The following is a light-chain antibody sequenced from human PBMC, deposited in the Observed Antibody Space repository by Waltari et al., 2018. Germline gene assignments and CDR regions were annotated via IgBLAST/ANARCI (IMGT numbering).Light chain of an antibody. CDR1: QSVGRS. J-gene: IGKJ1*01. Sequence: CRASQSVGRSLAWYQQKPGQAPRLLIYGASNRATGIPDRFSGSGSGTDFSLTISRLEPEDFSVYYCQHYVRLPVTFGQGTRVEIK. V-gene: IGKV3-20*01. CDR2: GAS. CDR3: QHYVRLPVT.